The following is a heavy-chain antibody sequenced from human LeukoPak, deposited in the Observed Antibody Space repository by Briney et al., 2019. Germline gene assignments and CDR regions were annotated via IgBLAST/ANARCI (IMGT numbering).Heavy chain of an antibody. CDR1: GESFSVYY. J-gene: IGHJ4*02. CDR3: ARNSSDYLHS. Sequence: PAETLSPTCAVYGESFSVYYWSWSWIRQPPGKGLEWIGEINHSGSTNYNPSLKSRVTISVDASKNQFSLKLNSVTAADTAVYYCARNSSDYLHSWGQGTLVTVSS. CDR2: INHSGST. D-gene: IGHD3-22*01. V-gene: IGHV4-34*01.